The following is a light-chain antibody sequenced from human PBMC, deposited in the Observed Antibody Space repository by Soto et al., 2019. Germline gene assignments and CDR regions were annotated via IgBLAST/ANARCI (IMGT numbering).Light chain of an antibody. CDR2: GAS. V-gene: IGKV3D-15*01. Sequence: IGITQSPATPAVSRGVRATLSCRASQSVNIYLAWYQQKPGQAPRLLIFGASYRATGIPARFSGSGSGTEFNLTISSLQSEDFAVYYCQQYHNWPPITFGPGTRLEI. CDR1: QSVNIY. J-gene: IGKJ5*01. CDR3: QQYHNWPPIT.